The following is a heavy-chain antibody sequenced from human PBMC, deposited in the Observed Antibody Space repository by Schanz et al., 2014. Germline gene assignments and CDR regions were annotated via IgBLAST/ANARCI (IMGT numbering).Heavy chain of an antibody. Sequence: PGGSLRLSCAASGFTFGSYGMSWVRQGPGKGLEWVSTISASGGSTYYADSVKGRFTISRDNSKNILYLQMNSLRAEDTAVYYCAKARRKSNCSGGRCFHYSYYGMDVWGQGTTVTVSS. J-gene: IGHJ6*02. CDR1: GFTFGSYG. V-gene: IGHV3-23*01. CDR2: ISASGGST. CDR3: AKARRKSNCSGGRCFHYSYYGMDV. D-gene: IGHD2-15*01.